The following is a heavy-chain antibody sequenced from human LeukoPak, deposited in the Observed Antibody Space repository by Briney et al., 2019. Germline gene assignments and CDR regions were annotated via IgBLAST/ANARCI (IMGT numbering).Heavy chain of an antibody. Sequence: SETLSLTCAVSGGSISSNSYYWGWIRQPPGKGLEWIGSIYYSGSNYYNPSLKSRVTISVVTSKKQFSLKLSSVTAADTAVYYCARETHYDSSGYSAFDIWGQGTMVTVSS. D-gene: IGHD3-22*01. V-gene: IGHV4-39*02. CDR1: GGSISSNSYY. J-gene: IGHJ3*02. CDR2: IYYSGSN. CDR3: ARETHYDSSGYSAFDI.